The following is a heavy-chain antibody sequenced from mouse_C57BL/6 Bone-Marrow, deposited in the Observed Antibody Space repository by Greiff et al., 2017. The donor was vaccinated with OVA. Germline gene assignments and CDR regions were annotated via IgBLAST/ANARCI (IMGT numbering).Heavy chain of an antibody. CDR1: GYTFTSYG. V-gene: IGHV1-81*01. Sequence: QVQLQQSGAELARPGASVKLSCKASGYTFTSYGISWVKQRTGQGLEWIGEIYPRSGNTYYNEKFKGKATLTADKSSSTAYMELRSLTSEDSAVYFCARPIYYYGSSLAYWGQGTLVTVSA. CDR2: IYPRSGNT. J-gene: IGHJ3*01. D-gene: IGHD1-1*01. CDR3: ARPIYYYGSSLAY.